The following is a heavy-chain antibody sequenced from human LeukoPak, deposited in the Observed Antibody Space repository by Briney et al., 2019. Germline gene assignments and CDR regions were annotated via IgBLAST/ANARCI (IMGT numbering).Heavy chain of an antibody. Sequence: PSETLSLTCTASGGSISSYYWSWFRQPAGKGLEWIGRIYTSGSTNYNPTLKSRVTISVDKSKKQFSLKLSSVTAADTAVYYCARSPGYCSGGSCYWFDPWGQGTLVTVSS. J-gene: IGHJ5*02. CDR1: GGSISSYY. CDR3: ARSPGYCSGGSCYWFDP. D-gene: IGHD2-15*01. CDR2: IYTSGST. V-gene: IGHV4-4*07.